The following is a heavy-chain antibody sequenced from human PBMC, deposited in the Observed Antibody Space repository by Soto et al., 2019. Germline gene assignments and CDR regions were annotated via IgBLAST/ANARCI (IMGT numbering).Heavy chain of an antibody. CDR1: GYTFTSYA. CDR2: INAGNGNT. CDR3: ARGKTSNYDFWN. D-gene: IGHD3-3*01. J-gene: IGHJ4*02. V-gene: IGHV1-3*01. Sequence: ASVKVSCKASGYTFTSYAMHWVRQAPGQRLEWMGWINAGNGNTKYSQKFQGRVTITRDTSASTAYMELSSLRSEDTAVYYCARGKTSNYDFWNWGQGTLVTSPQ.